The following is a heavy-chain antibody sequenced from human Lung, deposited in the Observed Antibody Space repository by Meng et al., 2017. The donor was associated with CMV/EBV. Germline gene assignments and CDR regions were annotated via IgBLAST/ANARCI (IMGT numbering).Heavy chain of an antibody. V-gene: IGHV3-74*01. D-gene: IGHD1-26*01. CDR2: INEDGNSI. Sequence: EVRLVESGGGLFLPGXXXXLSCEGSGFTFSSYWMHWVRQAPGKGLVWVSRINEDGNSISYADSVKGRFTISRDNAKNTLYLQMNSLRVEDTAVYYCARGVGESLGWEMGYWGQGILVTVSS. CDR3: ARGVGESLGWEMGY. CDR1: GFTFSSYW. J-gene: IGHJ4*02.